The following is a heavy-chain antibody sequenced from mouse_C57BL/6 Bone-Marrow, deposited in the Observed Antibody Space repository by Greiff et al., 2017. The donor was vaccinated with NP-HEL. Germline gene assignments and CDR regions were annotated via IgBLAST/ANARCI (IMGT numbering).Heavy chain of an antibody. CDR1: GYTFTGYW. J-gene: IGHJ2*01. D-gene: IGHD1-1*01. Sequence: QVQLQQSGAELMKPGASVKLSCKATGYTFTGYWIEWVKQRPGHGLEWIGEILPGSGSTNYNEKFKGKATFTADTSSNTAYMQLSILTTEDSAIYYCAREAPITTVAFDGWGHGTTLTVAS. CDR2: ILPGSGST. V-gene: IGHV1-9*01. CDR3: AREAPITTVAFDG.